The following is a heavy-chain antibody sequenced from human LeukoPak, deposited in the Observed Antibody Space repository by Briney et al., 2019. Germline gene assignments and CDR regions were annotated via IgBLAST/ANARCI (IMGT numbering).Heavy chain of an antibody. CDR2: ISAYNGNT. J-gene: IGHJ4*02. D-gene: IGHD3-3*01. CDR3: ARANNDFWSGYPIDY. Sequence: ASVKVSCKASGYTFTSYGISWVRQAPGQGFEWMGWISAYNGNTNYAQKLQGRVTMTTDTSTSTAYMELRSLRSDDTAVYYCARANNDFWSGYPIDYWGQGTLVTVSS. V-gene: IGHV1-18*01. CDR1: GYTFTSYG.